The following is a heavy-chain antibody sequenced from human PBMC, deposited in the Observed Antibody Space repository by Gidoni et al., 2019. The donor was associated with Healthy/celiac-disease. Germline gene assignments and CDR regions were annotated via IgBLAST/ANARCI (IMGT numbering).Heavy chain of an antibody. D-gene: IGHD3-22*01. Sequence: QVQLVQSGAAVQKPGSSVKVSCKASGGTFSSSALSWVRQAPGQGLEWMGGIIPIFGTANYAQKFQGRVTITADESTSTAYMELSSLRSEDTAVYYCARVVNYYDRSGYPGGAHDYWGQGTLVTVSS. J-gene: IGHJ4*02. CDR2: IIPIFGTA. V-gene: IGHV1-69*01. CDR3: ARVVNYYDRSGYPGGAHDY. CDR1: GGTFSSSA.